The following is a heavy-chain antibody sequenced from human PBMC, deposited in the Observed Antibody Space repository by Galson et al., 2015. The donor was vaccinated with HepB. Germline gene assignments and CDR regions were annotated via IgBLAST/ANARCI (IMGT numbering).Heavy chain of an antibody. D-gene: IGHD2-2*01. CDR2: IIPIFGTA. CDR1: GGTFSSYA. J-gene: IGHJ3*02. V-gene: IGHV1-69*13. Sequence: SVKVSCKASGGTFSSYAISWVRQAPGQGLEWMGGIIPIFGTANYAQKFQGRVTITADESASTAYMELSSLRSEDTAVYYCARHGDIVVVPAAMGAFDIWGQGTMVTVSS. CDR3: ARHGDIVVVPAAMGAFDI.